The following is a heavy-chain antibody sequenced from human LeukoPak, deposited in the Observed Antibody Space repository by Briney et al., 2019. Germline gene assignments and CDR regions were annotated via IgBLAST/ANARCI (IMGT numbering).Heavy chain of an antibody. J-gene: IGHJ6*03. V-gene: IGHV3-21*04. CDR2: ISSSSSYI. Sequence: GGSLRLSCAASGFTFNNYSMNWVRQTPGKGLEWVSSISSSSSYIYYADSVKGRFTISRDNSKNTLYLQMNSLRAEDTAVYYCAKVSSGSYYYYYYMDVWGKGTTVTISS. D-gene: IGHD1-26*01. CDR1: GFTFNNYS. CDR3: AKVSSGSYYYYYYMDV.